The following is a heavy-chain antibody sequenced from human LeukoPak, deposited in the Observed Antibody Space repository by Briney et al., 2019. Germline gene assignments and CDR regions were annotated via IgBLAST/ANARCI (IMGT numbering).Heavy chain of an antibody. CDR2: ISGDSCST. D-gene: IGHD6-19*01. CDR1: VFTLDDYA. V-gene: IGHV3-43*02. Sequence: PGGSLRHSCVPSVFTLDDYAMHWVRQAAGKGREWVSLISGDSCSTYYADSVKGRVTITRDNSKNSLYLQMNSLRTEDTALYYCAKDIAVAGDDAFDIWGQGTMVTVSS. CDR3: AKDIAVAGDDAFDI. J-gene: IGHJ3*02.